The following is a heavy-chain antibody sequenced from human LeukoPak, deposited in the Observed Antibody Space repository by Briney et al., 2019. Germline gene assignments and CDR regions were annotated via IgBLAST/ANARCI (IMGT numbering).Heavy chain of an antibody. CDR2: IFHSGST. Sequence: SETLSLTCAVSGYSISSGYYWGWIRQPPGKGLEWIGSIFHSGSTYYNPSLKSRVTLSTDTSKNQFSLKLSSVTAADTAMYYCARRNGYYFDYWGEGTLVTVS. CDR1: GYSISSGYY. CDR3: ARRNGYYFDY. V-gene: IGHV4-38-2*01. J-gene: IGHJ4*02. D-gene: IGHD3-22*01.